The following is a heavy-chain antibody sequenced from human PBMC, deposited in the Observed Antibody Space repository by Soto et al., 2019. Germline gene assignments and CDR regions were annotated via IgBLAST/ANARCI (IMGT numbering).Heavy chain of an antibody. CDR1: GFTFSSYA. V-gene: IGHV3-30-3*01. D-gene: IGHD4-17*01. J-gene: IGHJ4*02. CDR3: ARDISMTTVDGTFDY. CDR2: ISYDGSNK. Sequence: GGSLRLSCAASGFTFSSYAMHWVRQAPGKGLEWVAVISYDGSNKYYADSVKGRFTISRDNSKNTLYLQMNSLRAEDTAVYYCARDISMTTVDGTFDYWGQGTLVTVSS.